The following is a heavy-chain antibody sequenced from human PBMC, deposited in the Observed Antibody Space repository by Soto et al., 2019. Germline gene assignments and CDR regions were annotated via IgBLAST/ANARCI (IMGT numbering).Heavy chain of an antibody. V-gene: IGHV4-34*01. CDR1: GGSFSGYS. CDR3: ARGDGGYNYGLDN. Sequence: SETLSLTCAVSGGSFSGYSWTWIRQPPGKGLEWGGEINHSGSTNYNASLKSRVTISVDTSKNQFSLKLSSVTAADTAVYYCARGDGGYNYGLDNWGQGTPVTVSS. CDR2: INHSGST. D-gene: IGHD5-18*01. J-gene: IGHJ4*02.